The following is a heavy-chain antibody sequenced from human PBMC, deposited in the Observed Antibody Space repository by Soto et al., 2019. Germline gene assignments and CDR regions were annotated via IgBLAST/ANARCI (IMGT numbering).Heavy chain of an antibody. CDR3: AREYSSSATHHKFYYYYYYGMDV. Sequence: QVQLVESGGGVVQPGRSLRLSCAASGFTFSSYAMHWVRQAPGKGLEWVAVISYDGSNKYYADSVKGRFPISRDNSKNTLYLQVNRLRAEDTAVYYCAREYSSSATHHKFYYYYYYGMDVWGQGTTVTVSS. V-gene: IGHV3-30-3*01. J-gene: IGHJ6*02. CDR2: ISYDGSNK. D-gene: IGHD6-6*01. CDR1: GFTFSSYA.